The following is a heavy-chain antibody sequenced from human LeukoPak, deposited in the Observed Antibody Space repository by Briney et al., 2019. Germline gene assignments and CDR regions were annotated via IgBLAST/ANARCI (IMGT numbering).Heavy chain of an antibody. D-gene: IGHD3-10*01. CDR2: ISSSSSYI. J-gene: IGHJ5*02. CDR3: AREFLTMVRGVMDP. V-gene: IGHV3-21*01. Sequence: GGSLRLSCAASGFTFSSYSMNWVRQAPGKGLEWVSSISSSSSYIYYADSVKGRFTISRDNAKNSLYLQMNSLRAEDTAVYYCAREFLTMVRGVMDPWGQGTLVTVSS. CDR1: GFTFSSYS.